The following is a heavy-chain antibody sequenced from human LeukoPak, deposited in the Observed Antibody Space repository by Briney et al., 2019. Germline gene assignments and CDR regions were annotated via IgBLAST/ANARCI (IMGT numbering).Heavy chain of an antibody. CDR1: GGSFSGYY. V-gene: IGHV4-34*01. CDR2: INHSGST. Sequence: SETLSLTCAVYGGSFSGYYWSWIRQPPGKGLEWIGEINHSGSTNYNPSLKSRVTISVDTSKNQFSLKLSSVTAADTAVYYCARGVTRNYMDVWGKGTTVTISS. CDR3: ARGVTRNYMDV. J-gene: IGHJ6*03. D-gene: IGHD4-23*01.